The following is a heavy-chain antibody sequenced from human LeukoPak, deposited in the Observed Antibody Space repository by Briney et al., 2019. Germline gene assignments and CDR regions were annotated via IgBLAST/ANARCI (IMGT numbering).Heavy chain of an antibody. Sequence: ASVKVSCKASGYTFTSYAMNWVRQAPGQGREWMGWINTNTGNPTYAQGFTGRFVFSLDTSVSTAYLQISSLKAEDTAVYYCARLKPMVRGVIISRGTFDPWGQGTLVTVSS. V-gene: IGHV7-4-1*02. CDR3: ARLKPMVRGVIISRGTFDP. CDR2: INTNTGNP. D-gene: IGHD3-10*01. CDR1: GYTFTSYA. J-gene: IGHJ5*02.